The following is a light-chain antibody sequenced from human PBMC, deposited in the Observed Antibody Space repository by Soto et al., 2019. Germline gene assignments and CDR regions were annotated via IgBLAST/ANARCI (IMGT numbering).Light chain of an antibody. CDR3: QKYNSAPLT. CDR1: QNLSSKF. V-gene: IGKV3-20*01. Sequence: EIVLTQSPGTLSLSPGERATLSCRASQNLSSKFLAWYQQKPGQSPRLLIYGAFYRATGIPDRFIGSGSGTDFTLTISSLEPEDFAVYYCQKYNSAPLTFGGGTKVEIK. J-gene: IGKJ4*01. CDR2: GAF.